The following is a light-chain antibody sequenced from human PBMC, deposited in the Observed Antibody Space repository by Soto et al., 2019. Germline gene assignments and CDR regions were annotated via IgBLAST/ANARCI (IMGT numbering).Light chain of an antibody. V-gene: IGLV1-40*01. J-gene: IGLJ2*01. CDR2: ANS. CDR3: QSYDSSLSVV. Sequence: QLVLTQPPSVSGAPGQRVTISCTGSSSNIGAGYDVHWYQQLPGTAPKLLIYANSNRPSGVPDRFSGSKSGTSAYLAITGLQAEDEADYYCQSYDSSLSVVFGGGTKLTVL. CDR1: SSNIGAGYD.